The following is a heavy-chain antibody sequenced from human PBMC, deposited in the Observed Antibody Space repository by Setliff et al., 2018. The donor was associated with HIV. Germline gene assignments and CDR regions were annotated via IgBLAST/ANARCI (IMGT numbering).Heavy chain of an antibody. CDR2: ISPMFGTT. Sequence: GASAKVSCKASGGPFTSYAFSWVRQAPGQGLEWLGGISPMFGTTNYAQKFQGRVTITADESTSTAYMEMSSLRSEDTAVYYCATTRPTYRVKWFDPWGQGTLVTVSS. CDR3: ATTRPTYRVKWFDP. J-gene: IGHJ5*02. V-gene: IGHV1-69*13. D-gene: IGHD5-12*01. CDR1: GGPFTSYA.